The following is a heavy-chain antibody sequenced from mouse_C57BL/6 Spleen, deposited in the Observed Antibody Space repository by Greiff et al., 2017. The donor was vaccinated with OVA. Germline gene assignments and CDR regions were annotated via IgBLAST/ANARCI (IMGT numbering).Heavy chain of an antibody. CDR3: ARGPPNYYGSSHWYFDV. J-gene: IGHJ1*03. CDR2: INYDGSST. D-gene: IGHD1-1*01. CDR1: GFTFSDYY. V-gene: IGHV5-16*01. Sequence: EVNLVESEGGLVQPGRSMKLSCTASGFTFSDYYMAWVRQVPEKGLEWVANINYDGSSTYYLDSLKSRFIISRDNAKNILYLQMSSLKSEDTATYYCARGPPNYYGSSHWYFDVWGTGTTVTVSS.